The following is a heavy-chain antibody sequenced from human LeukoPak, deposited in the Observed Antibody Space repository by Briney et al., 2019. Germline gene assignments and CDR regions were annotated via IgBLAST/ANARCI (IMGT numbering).Heavy chain of an antibody. CDR2: ISYDGSNK. V-gene: IGHV3-30-3*01. CDR1: GFTFSSYA. CDR3: ARSGSKVMTAINF. J-gene: IGHJ4*02. Sequence: GGSLRLSCAASGFTFSSYAMHWVRQAPGKGLEWVAVISYDGSNKYYADSVKGRFTISRDNSKNTLYLQMNSLRAEDTAVYYCARSGSKVMTAINFWGQGTLVTVSS. D-gene: IGHD2-21*02.